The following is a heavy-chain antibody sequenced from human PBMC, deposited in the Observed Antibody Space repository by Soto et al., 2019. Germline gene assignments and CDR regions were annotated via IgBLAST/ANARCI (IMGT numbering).Heavy chain of an antibody. D-gene: IGHD3-16*01. Sequence: QVQLVESGGGVVQPGTSLRLSCVGSGFTFRSYVIHWVRQAPGKGLEWVALTSYDGSNKDYGDSVKGRFTISRDNSRNTVDPQMDSLRREETALYYCARWGTTGGLDVWGQGTLVSVSS. J-gene: IGHJ1*01. CDR3: ARWGTTGGLDV. CDR1: GFTFRSYV. CDR2: TSYDGSNK. V-gene: IGHV3-33*05.